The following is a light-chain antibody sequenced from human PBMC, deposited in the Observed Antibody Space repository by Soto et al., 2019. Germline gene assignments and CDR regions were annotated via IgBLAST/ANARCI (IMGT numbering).Light chain of an antibody. Sequence: QSVLTQPPSASGSPGQSVTISCTGTSSDVGGYDYVSWYQQHPGKAPKLMIFEVSKRPSGVPDRFSGAKSANTASLTVTGLLDADEEDYYCYTYSGSNNDVFGTGTQLTVL. V-gene: IGLV2-8*01. CDR3: YTYSGSNNDV. CDR2: EVS. CDR1: SSDVGGYDY. J-gene: IGLJ1*01.